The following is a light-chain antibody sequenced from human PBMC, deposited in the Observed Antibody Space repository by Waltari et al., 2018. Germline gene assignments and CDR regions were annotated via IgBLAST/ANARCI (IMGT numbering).Light chain of an antibody. CDR1: SNDVGRYNY. J-gene: IGLJ1*01. V-gene: IGLV2-14*03. Sequence: QSALTQPASVSGSPGQSITISCTGTSNDVGRYNYVSWYQQHPGKAPKLMIFDVSNRPSGVSDRFSGFKSGNTASLTISGLQAEDEADYHCSSYTSNSDYVFGTGTKVTVL. CDR3: SSYTSNSDYV. CDR2: DVS.